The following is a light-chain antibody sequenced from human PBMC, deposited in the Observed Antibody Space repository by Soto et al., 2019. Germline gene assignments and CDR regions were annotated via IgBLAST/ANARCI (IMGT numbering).Light chain of an antibody. CDR3: QQLNSYPIT. Sequence: EIVVTQSRATRSLSPGEKATLSCRASQSVSSSYLAWYQQKPGQAPRLLIYGASSRATGIPDRFSGSGSGTDFTLTISSPQPEDFATYYCQQLNSYPITFGQGTRLEI. CDR1: QSVSSSY. V-gene: IGKV3D-20*02. CDR2: GAS. J-gene: IGKJ5*01.